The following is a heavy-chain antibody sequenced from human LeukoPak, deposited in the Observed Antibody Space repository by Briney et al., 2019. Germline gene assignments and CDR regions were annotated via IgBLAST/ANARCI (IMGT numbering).Heavy chain of an antibody. CDR1: GYTFTGYY. V-gene: IGHV1-2*02. CDR3: ARGYYDFWSGYYYFDY. J-gene: IGHJ4*02. D-gene: IGHD3-3*01. CDR2: INPNSGGT. Sequence: ASVKVSCKASGYTFTGYYMHWVRPAPGQGLEWMGWINPNSGGTNYAQKFQGRVTMTRETSISTAYMELSRLRSDDTAVYYCARGYYDFWSGYYYFDYWGQGTLVTVSS.